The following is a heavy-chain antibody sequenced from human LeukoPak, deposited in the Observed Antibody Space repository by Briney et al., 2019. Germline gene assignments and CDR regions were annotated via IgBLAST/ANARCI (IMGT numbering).Heavy chain of an antibody. Sequence: SETLSLTCAVYGGSFSGYYWSWIRQPPGKGLEWIGYIYYSGSTNYNPSLKSRVTISVDTSKNQFSLKLSSVTAADTAVYYCARHSYGYISLMDYWGQGTLVTVSS. J-gene: IGHJ4*02. CDR1: GGSFSGYY. CDR3: ARHSYGYISLMDY. V-gene: IGHV4-59*08. CDR2: IYYSGST. D-gene: IGHD5-18*01.